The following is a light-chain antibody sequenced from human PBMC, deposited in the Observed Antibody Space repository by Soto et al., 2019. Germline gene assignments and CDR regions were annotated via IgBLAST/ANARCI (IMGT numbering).Light chain of an antibody. CDR1: SSDVGSYDR. CDR3: SSYTNTSALV. J-gene: IGLJ3*02. CDR2: EVN. V-gene: IGLV2-18*02. Sequence: QSALTQPPSVSGSPGQSVTISCTGTSSDVGSYDRVSWYQQPPGTAPQLLIYEVNNRPSGVPDRFSGSKSGNTASLTISGLQAEDEADYYCSSYTNTSALVFGGGTKLTVL.